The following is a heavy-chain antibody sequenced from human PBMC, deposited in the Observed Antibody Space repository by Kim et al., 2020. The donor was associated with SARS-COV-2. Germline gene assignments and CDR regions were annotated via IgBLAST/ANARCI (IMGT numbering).Heavy chain of an antibody. D-gene: IGHD3-10*01. CDR1: GGSISGYY. CDR2: IFYTGRT. Sequence: SETLSLTCTVSGGSISGYYWGWIRQPPGKGLEYIGYIFYTGRTNYNPPLKSRVTISFDKSKNQFSLHLNTVTAADTAVYYCARGSTFYYESGTYFKPWGYFDFWGRGTLVTVSS. V-gene: IGHV4-59*01. CDR3: ARGSTFYYESGTYFKPWGYFDF. J-gene: IGHJ4*02.